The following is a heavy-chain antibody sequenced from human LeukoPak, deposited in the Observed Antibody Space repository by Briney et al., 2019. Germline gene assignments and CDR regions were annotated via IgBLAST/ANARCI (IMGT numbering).Heavy chain of an antibody. V-gene: IGHV4-59*08. D-gene: IGHD4/OR15-4a*01. J-gene: IGHJ4*02. CDR3: ARYSYGGSYFDY. Sequence: SETLSLTCTVSGGSISGYYWSWIRQPPGKGLEWIEYIYYSGNSNYNPSLKSRVTISMDTSKNQFSLKLSSVTAADTAVYYCARYSYGGSYFDYWGQGTLVTVSS. CDR2: IYYSGNS. CDR1: GGSISGYY.